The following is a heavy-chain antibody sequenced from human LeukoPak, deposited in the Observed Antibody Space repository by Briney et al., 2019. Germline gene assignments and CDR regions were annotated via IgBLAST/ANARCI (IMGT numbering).Heavy chain of an antibody. CDR3: AKVSGWSYYYYMDV. V-gene: IGHV3-23*01. D-gene: IGHD6-19*01. Sequence: PGGSLRLSCAASGFTFSSYAMSWVRQAPGKGLEWVSAISGSGGSTYYAVSVKGRFTISRENYKNTLYLQMNSLRAEDTAVYYCAKVSGWSYYYYMDVWGKGTTVTVSS. CDR1: GFTFSSYA. J-gene: IGHJ6*03. CDR2: ISGSGGST.